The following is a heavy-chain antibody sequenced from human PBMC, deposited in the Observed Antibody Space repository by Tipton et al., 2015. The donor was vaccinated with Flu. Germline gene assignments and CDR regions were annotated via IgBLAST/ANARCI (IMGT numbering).Heavy chain of an antibody. Sequence: LRLSCTVSGGSISSYYWSWIRQPPGKGLEWIGYIYYSGSTNYNPSLKSRVTISVDTSKNQFSLKLSSVTAADTAVYYCARVPTGYYDILTGYYWDGWYFDLWGRGTLVTVSS. CDR3: ARVPTGYYDILTGYYWDGWYFDL. J-gene: IGHJ2*01. CDR1: GGSISSYY. CDR2: IYYSGST. D-gene: IGHD3-9*01. V-gene: IGHV4-59*01.